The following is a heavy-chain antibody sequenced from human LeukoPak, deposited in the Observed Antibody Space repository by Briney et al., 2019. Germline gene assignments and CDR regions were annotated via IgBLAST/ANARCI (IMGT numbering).Heavy chain of an antibody. D-gene: IGHD6-13*01. CDR1: GFTFSSYD. CDR3: ARYSSSSSFDY. Sequence: GGSLRLPCAASGFTFSSYDMHWVRQATGKGLEWVSAIGTAGDTYYPGSVKGRFTISRENAKNSFYLQMNSLRAGDTAVYYCARYSSSSSFDYWGQGTLVTVSS. CDR2: IGTAGDT. J-gene: IGHJ4*02. V-gene: IGHV3-13*01.